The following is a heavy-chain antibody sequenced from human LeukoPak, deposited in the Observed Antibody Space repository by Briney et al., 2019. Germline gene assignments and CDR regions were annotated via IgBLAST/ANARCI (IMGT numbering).Heavy chain of an antibody. CDR2: IYTSGDT. D-gene: IGHD1-26*01. CDR3: TRGGELMNF. CDR1: GASVNSGNYY. V-gene: IGHV4-61*02. J-gene: IGHJ4*02. Sequence: SQTLSLTCTVSGASVNSGNYYWTWIRQPAGKRLEWIGRIYTSGDTNYNPSLKSRVTISIDASKNQFSLRLSSVTAADTAVYYCTRGGELMNFWGQGTLVTVSS.